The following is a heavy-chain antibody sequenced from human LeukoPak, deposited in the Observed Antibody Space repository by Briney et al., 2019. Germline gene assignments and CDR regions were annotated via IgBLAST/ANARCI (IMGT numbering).Heavy chain of an antibody. CDR3: ASGYSSGWYSGSDAFDI. Sequence: GGSLRLSCAASGFTFSSYGMHWVRQAPGKGLEWVAFIRYDGSNKYYADSVKGRFTISRDNSKNTLYLQMNSLRAEDTAVYYCASGYSSGWYSGSDAFDIWGQGTMVTVSS. J-gene: IGHJ3*02. CDR2: IRYDGSNK. V-gene: IGHV3-30*02. D-gene: IGHD6-19*01. CDR1: GFTFSSYG.